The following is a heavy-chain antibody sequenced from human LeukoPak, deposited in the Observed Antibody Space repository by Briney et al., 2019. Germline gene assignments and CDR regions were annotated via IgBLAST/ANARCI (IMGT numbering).Heavy chain of an antibody. Sequence: GGSLRLSCAASGFTFSSYVMHWVRQAPGKGLEWEAGISYDGTNKHYADSVKGRFTISSDNSKNTLFLQMNSLRPEDTAVHYCAKRGYSGYDLDYWGQGTLVTVSS. D-gene: IGHD5-12*01. CDR1: GFTFSSYV. CDR2: ISYDGTNK. J-gene: IGHJ4*02. CDR3: AKRGYSGYDLDY. V-gene: IGHV3-30*18.